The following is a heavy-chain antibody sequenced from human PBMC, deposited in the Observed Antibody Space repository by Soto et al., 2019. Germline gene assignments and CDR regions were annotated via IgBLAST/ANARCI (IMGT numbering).Heavy chain of an antibody. Sequence: QVQLVQSGAEVKKPGASVKVSCKASGYTFTNYAMHWVRQAPGQRLEWMGWINAGNGNTKYSQKFQGRVTITRDTSASTAYMELSSLISEDTAVYYCARGPLLWGDVWGQGTTVTVSS. CDR1: GYTFTNYA. D-gene: IGHD3-10*01. V-gene: IGHV1-3*01. CDR3: ARGPLLWGDV. J-gene: IGHJ6*02. CDR2: INAGNGNT.